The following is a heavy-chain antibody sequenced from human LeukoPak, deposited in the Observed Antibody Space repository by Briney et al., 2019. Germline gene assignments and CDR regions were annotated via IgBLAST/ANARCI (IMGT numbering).Heavy chain of an antibody. D-gene: IGHD6-19*01. CDR2: IYSGGST. CDR3: AKEAGGHHLFDY. Sequence: GGSLRLSCAASGFTVSSNYMSWVRQAPGKGLEWVSVIYSGGSTYYADSVKGRFTISRDNSKNTLYLQMNSLRAEDTAVYYCAKEAGGHHLFDYWGQGTLVTVSS. V-gene: IGHV3-53*01. CDR1: GFTVSSNY. J-gene: IGHJ4*02.